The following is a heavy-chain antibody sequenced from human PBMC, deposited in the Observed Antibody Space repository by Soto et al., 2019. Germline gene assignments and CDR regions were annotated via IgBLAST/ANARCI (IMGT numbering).Heavy chain of an antibody. Sequence: SETLSLTCAVYGGSFSGYYWSWIRQPPGKGLEWIGEINHSGSTNYNPSLKSRVTISVDTSKNQFSLKLSSVTAADTAVYYCARAPVEDWNYDWFDPWGQGTLVTVSS. V-gene: IGHV4-34*01. CDR3: ARAPVEDWNYDWFDP. D-gene: IGHD1-7*01. CDR2: INHSGST. J-gene: IGHJ5*02. CDR1: GGSFSGYY.